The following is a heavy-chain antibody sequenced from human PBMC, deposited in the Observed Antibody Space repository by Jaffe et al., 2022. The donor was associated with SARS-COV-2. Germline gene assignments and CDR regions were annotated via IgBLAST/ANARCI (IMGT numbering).Heavy chain of an antibody. D-gene: IGHD4-17*01. CDR2: INPNSGGT. V-gene: IGHV1-2*02. CDR3: ARVRATVTKRDAFDI. CDR1: GYTFTGYY. J-gene: IGHJ3*02. Sequence: QVQLVQSGAEVKKPGASVKVSCKASGYTFTGYYMHWVRQAPGQGLEWMGWINPNSGGTNYAQKFQGRVTMTRDTSISTAYMELSRLRSDDTAVYYCARVRATVTKRDAFDIWGQGTMVTVSS.